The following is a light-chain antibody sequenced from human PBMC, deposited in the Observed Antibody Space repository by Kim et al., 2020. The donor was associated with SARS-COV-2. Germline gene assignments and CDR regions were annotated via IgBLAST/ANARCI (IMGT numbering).Light chain of an antibody. CDR1: SSDVGSYNY. Sequence: QSVLTQPASVSESPGQSITISCTGTSSDVGSYNYVSWYQQHPGKAPKLMIYAVSNRPSGVSNRFSGSKSGNTASLTISGLQAEDEADYYCSSYTRSSTNYVFGTGTKVTVL. V-gene: IGLV2-14*03. CDR2: AVS. J-gene: IGLJ1*01. CDR3: SSYTRSSTNYV.